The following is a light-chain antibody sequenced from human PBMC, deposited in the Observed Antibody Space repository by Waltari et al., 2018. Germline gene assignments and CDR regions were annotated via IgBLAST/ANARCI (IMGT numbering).Light chain of an antibody. CDR3: QQRNGWPPMYT. J-gene: IGKJ2*01. CDR1: QSVLSSSNNKNY. Sequence: DIVMTQSPDSLAVSLGERATINCKSSQSVLSSSNNKNYLAWYQQKPGQPPKLLIYWASTRESGVPDRFSGSGSGTDFTLTISSLEPEDSGIYYCQQRNGWPPMYTFGQGTKLEIK. CDR2: WAS. V-gene: IGKV4-1*01.